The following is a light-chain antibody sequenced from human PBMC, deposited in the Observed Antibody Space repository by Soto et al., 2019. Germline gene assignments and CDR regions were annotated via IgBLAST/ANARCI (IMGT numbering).Light chain of an antibody. J-gene: IGKJ5*01. CDR3: QHADSFPLIT. Sequence: DIQMTHSPSSLSSSILYRVTITCRASQDISTWLAWYQQKPGTAPKLLIYAASSLQSGVPSRFSGSGSGTDFTLTISSLQPEDFATYYCQHADSFPLITFGQGTRLEIK. V-gene: IGKV1-12*01. CDR2: AAS. CDR1: QDISTW.